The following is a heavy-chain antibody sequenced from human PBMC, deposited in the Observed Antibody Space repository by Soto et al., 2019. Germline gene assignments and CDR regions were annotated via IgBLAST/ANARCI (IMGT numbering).Heavy chain of an antibody. D-gene: IGHD3-22*01. CDR1: GGTFSSYA. CDR2: IIPIFGTA. V-gene: IGHV1-69*13. CDR3: ASNYYDSSAYPNAFDI. J-gene: IGHJ3*02. Sequence: SVKVSCKASGGTFSSYAISWVRQAPGQGLEWMGGIIPIFGTANYAQKFQGRVTITADESTSTAYMELSSLRSEDTAVYYCASNYYDSSAYPNAFDIFGQWTMVTFSS.